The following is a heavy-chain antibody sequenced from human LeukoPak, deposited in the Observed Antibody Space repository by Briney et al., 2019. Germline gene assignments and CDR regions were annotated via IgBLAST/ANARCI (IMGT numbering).Heavy chain of an antibody. V-gene: IGHV3-66*01. CDR2: IYSGGST. CDR1: GFTVSSNY. CDR3: AREGVVPAQGGAFDI. Sequence: GGSLRLSCAASGFTVSSNYMSWVRQAPGKGLEWVSVIYSGGSTYYADSVRGRFTISRDNSKNTLYLQMNSLRAEDTAVYYCAREGVVPAQGGAFDIWGQGTMVTVSS. D-gene: IGHD2-2*01. J-gene: IGHJ3*02.